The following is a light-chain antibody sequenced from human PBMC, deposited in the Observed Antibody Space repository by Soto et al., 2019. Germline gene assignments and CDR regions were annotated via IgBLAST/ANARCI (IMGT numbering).Light chain of an antibody. J-gene: IGLJ1*01. V-gene: IGLV1-40*01. Sequence: QSVLTQPPSVSGAPGQRVTISCTGSSSNIGADYAVHWYRQLPGTAPKLLIYDTTNRPSGVPDRFSGSKSGTSASLAITGLQAEDEADYYCQSFVNSLGAPYVFGTGTKLTVL. CDR2: DTT. CDR3: QSFVNSLGAPYV. CDR1: SSNIGADYA.